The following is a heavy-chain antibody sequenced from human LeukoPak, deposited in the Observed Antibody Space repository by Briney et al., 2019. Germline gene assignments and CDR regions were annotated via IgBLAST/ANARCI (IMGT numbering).Heavy chain of an antibody. J-gene: IGHJ4*02. CDR3: SRIKYGVNSGYHFDY. CDR2: IGDSGSGG. Sequence: PGGSLTLSCSASGFNFNYFAMSWIRQAPGKRLEWVSTIGDSGSGGSYPDSVRGRFTISRDNSKNIVYLQMHSLRVDDSAVYYCSRIKYGVNSGYHFDYWGQGTLVTVSS. CDR1: GFNFNYFA. D-gene: IGHD2-8*01. V-gene: IGHV3-23*01.